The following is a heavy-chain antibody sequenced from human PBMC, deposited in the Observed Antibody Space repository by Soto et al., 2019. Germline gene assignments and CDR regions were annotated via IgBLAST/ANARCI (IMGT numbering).Heavy chain of an antibody. CDR3: ARGPLWQLGPFDL. CDR1: GYTFTSFH. CDR2: INTHNGDT. J-gene: IGHJ2*01. V-gene: IGHV1-18*01. D-gene: IGHD3-10*01. Sequence: QVQLVQSGAEVKKPGASVKVSCKASGYTFTSFHISWVRQAPGQGLEWMGRINTHNGDTNYAQKSQGRITMTADTSKKTSYMELRSLRSDDTAVYFCARGPLWQLGPFDLWGRGTLVTVSS.